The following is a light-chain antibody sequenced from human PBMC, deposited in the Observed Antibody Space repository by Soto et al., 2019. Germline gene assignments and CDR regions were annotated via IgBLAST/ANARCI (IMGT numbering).Light chain of an antibody. V-gene: IGKV2-28*01. Sequence: DSVMPQSPLSLPVTPGEPASISCRSSQSLLHSNGYNYLDWYLQKPGQSLQLLIYLGSHRASGVPDRLSGSGSGTDFTLNISRVEAENVGVYYCMQALQTPRTFGQGTNVEIK. CDR2: LGS. CDR3: MQALQTPRT. CDR1: QSLLHSNGYNY. J-gene: IGKJ1*01.